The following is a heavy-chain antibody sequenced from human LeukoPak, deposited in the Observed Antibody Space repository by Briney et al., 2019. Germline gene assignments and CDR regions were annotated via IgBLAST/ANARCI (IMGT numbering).Heavy chain of an antibody. V-gene: IGHV1-18*01. J-gene: IGHJ4*02. D-gene: IGHD3-22*01. CDR3: ARGSPYYYDSSGLLYYFDY. CDR1: GYTFTSYA. CDR2: ISAYNGNT. Sequence: GASVKVSCKASGYTFTSYAISWVRQAPGQGLEWMGWISAYNGNTNYAQKLQGRVTMTTDTSTSTAYMELRSLRSGDTAVYYCARGSPYYYDSSGLLYYFDYWGQGTLVTVSS.